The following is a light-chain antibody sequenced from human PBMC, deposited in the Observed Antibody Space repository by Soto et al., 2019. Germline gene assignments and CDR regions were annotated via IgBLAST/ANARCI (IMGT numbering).Light chain of an antibody. CDR1: SSDVCGYNY. J-gene: IGLJ2*01. Sequence: QSALTQPASVSGSPGQSITISCTGTSSDVCGYNYVSWYQQHPGKAPKLMIYDVSNRPSGVSNRFSGSKSGNTASLTISGLQAEDEADFYRSSYTSSTTVVFGGGTKLTVL. V-gene: IGLV2-14*01. CDR3: SSYTSSTTVV. CDR2: DVS.